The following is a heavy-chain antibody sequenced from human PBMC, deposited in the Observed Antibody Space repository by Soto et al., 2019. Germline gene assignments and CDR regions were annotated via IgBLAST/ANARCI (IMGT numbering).Heavy chain of an antibody. CDR2: FDPEDGET. V-gene: IGHV1-24*01. Sequence: GASVKVSCKVSGYTLTELSMHWVRQAPGKGLEWMGGFDPEDGETIYAQKFQGRVTMTEDASTDTAYMELSSLRSEDTAVYYCATVAAVGGGPYYFDYWGQGTLVTVSS. D-gene: IGHD6-13*01. CDR1: GYTLTELS. J-gene: IGHJ4*02. CDR3: ATVAAVGGGPYYFDY.